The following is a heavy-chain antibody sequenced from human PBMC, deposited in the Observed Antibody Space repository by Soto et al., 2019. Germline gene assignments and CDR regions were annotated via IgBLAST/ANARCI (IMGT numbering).Heavy chain of an antibody. Sequence: QVQLVESGGGVVQPGRSLRLSCAASGFTFSSYGMHWVRQAPGKGLEWVTVIWFDGSNKYYADSVKGRFTISRDNSKKTLYLQMNSLRAEDTAVYYCARDLGSTTWYSYYYYGMDGWGQGTTVTVSS. J-gene: IGHJ6*02. D-gene: IGHD6-13*01. CDR3: ARDLGSTTWYSYYYYGMDG. V-gene: IGHV3-33*01. CDR1: GFTFSSYG. CDR2: IWFDGSNK.